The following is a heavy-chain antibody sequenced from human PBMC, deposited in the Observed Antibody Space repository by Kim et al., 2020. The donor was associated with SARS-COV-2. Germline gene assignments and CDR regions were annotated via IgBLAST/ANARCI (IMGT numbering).Heavy chain of an antibody. J-gene: IGHJ6*01. Sequence: ASVKVSCKASGYTFTGYYMHWVRQAPGQGLEWMGWINPNSGGTNYAQKLQGRVTMTRDTSTSTAYMELSSLRSDDTAVYYCARAPGGSLWSGYGTFHYDDGMDVCGEGATFTVSS. CDR1: GYTFTGYY. V-gene: IGHV1-2*02. D-gene: IGHD3-3*01. CDR2: INPNSGGT. CDR3: ARAPGGSLWSGYGTFHYDDGMDV.